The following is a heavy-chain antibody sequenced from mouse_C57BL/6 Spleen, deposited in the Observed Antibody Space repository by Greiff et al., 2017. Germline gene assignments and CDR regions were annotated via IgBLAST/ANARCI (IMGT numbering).Heavy chain of an antibody. D-gene: IGHD2-4*01. CDR3: ARDYDYVWFAY. Sequence: VHVKQSGPELVKPGASVKMSCKASGYTFTDYNMHWVKQSHGKSLEWIGYINPNNGGTSYNQKFKGKATLTLNKSSSTAYMELRSLTSGDSAVYYCARDYDYVWFAYWGQGTLVTVSA. J-gene: IGHJ3*01. CDR2: INPNNGGT. V-gene: IGHV1-22*01. CDR1: GYTFTDYN.